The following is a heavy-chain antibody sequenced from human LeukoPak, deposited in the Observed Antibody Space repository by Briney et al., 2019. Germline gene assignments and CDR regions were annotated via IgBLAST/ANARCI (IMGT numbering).Heavy chain of an antibody. D-gene: IGHD3-10*01. CDR1: GGSISSSTYY. CDR2: IYNSGST. Sequence: TSETLSLTCTVSGGSISSSTYYWGWIRQPPGKGLEWIGTIYNSGSTYYNPSLKSRVTISVDTSRDQFSLKLSSVTAADTAVYYCATSPKYDSGLNWFDPWGQGTLATVSS. CDR3: ATSPKYDSGLNWFDP. V-gene: IGHV4-39*01. J-gene: IGHJ5*02.